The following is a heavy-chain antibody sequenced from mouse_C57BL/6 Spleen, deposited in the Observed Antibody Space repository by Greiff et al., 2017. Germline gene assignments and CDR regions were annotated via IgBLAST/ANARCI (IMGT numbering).Heavy chain of an antibody. CDR3: ATYYYGSRRAMDY. Sequence: DVKLVESGGGLVKPGGSLKLSCAASGFTFSSYTMSWVRQTPEKRLEWVATISGGGGNTYYPDSVKGRFTISRDNAKNTLYLQMSSLRSEDTALYYCATYYYGSRRAMDYWGQGTSVTVSS. D-gene: IGHD1-1*01. J-gene: IGHJ4*01. CDR1: GFTFSSYT. V-gene: IGHV5-9*01. CDR2: ISGGGGNT.